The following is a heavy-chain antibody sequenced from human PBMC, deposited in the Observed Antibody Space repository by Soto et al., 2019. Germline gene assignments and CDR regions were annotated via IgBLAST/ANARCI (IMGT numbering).Heavy chain of an antibody. D-gene: IGHD6-13*01. V-gene: IGHV1-69*13. CDR3: ARAGTAYSSSWYFGHGMDV. CDR1: GCTFSIYA. Sequence: SVKVSCKASGCTFSIYAISFVRQAPGQGLWWMGGIIPIFGTANYAQKFQGRVTITADESTSTAYMELSSLRSEDTAVYYCARAGTAYSSSWYFGHGMDVWGQGTTVTVSS. CDR2: IIPIFGTA. J-gene: IGHJ6*02.